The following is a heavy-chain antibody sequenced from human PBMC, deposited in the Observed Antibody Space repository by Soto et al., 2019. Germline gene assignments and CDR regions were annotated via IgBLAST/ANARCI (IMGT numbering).Heavy chain of an antibody. CDR3: AKRAVVVVAATEDY. Sequence: GGSLRLSCAASGFTFSSYAMSWVRQAPGKGLEWVSAISGSGGSSYYADSVKGRFTISRDNSKNTLYLQMNSLRAEDTAVYYCAKRAVVVVAATEDYWGQGTLVTVSS. J-gene: IGHJ4*02. D-gene: IGHD2-15*01. CDR2: ISGSGGSS. V-gene: IGHV3-23*01. CDR1: GFTFSSYA.